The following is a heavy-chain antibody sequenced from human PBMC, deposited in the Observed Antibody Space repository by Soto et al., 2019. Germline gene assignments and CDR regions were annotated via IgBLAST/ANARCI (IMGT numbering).Heavy chain of an antibody. J-gene: IGHJ6*02. Sequence: PGGSLRLSCAASGFTFSDYYMSWIRQAPGKGLEWVSYISSSSSYTNYADSVKGRFTISRDNAKNSLYLQMNSLRAEDTAVYYCASKVATTHYPYHYYGMDVWGQGTTVTVS. D-gene: IGHD5-12*01. CDR2: ISSSSSYT. CDR3: ASKVATTHYPYHYYGMDV. V-gene: IGHV3-11*03. CDR1: GFTFSDYY.